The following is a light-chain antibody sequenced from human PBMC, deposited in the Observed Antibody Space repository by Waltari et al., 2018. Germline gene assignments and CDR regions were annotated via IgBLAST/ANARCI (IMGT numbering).Light chain of an antibody. CDR1: SGDVGVYNY. Sequence: HSAPTQPRPVAGCPGQPVTISRTGNSGDVGVYNYVLWSQQHPGKAPTLMIYDVSKRPSGIPERFSGSKTGTTAARTISGLQAEDEADYYCCSYAGSYTFGYVFGTGTKVTVL. CDR2: DVS. CDR3: CSYAGSYTFGYV. J-gene: IGLJ1*01. V-gene: IGLV2-11*01.